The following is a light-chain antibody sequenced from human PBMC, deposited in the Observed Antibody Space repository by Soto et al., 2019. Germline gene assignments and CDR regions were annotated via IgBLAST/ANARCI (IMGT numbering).Light chain of an antibody. J-gene: IGLJ1*01. Sequence: QAALTQPASVSGSPGQAITISCTGTSSDVGGYNYVSWYQQHPGKAPKLMIYDVSNRPSGVSNRFSGSKSGNTASLTISGLQAEDEAEYYCSSYTSSRTPHYVFGTGTKLTVL. CDR3: SSYTSSRTPHYV. V-gene: IGLV2-14*01. CDR1: SSDVGGYNY. CDR2: DVS.